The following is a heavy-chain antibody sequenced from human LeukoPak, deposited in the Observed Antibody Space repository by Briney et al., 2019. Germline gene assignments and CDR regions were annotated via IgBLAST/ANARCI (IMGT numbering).Heavy chain of an antibody. D-gene: IGHD3-16*02. CDR3: ARRPYDYVWGSYRPNWFDP. J-gene: IGHJ5*02. CDR2: INHSGST. Sequence: PETLSLTCTVSGGSISSGDYYWSWIRQPPGKGLEWIGEINHSGSTNYNPSLKSRVTISVDTSKNQFSLKLSSVTAADTAVYYCARRPYDYVWGSYRPNWFDPWGQGTLVTVSS. CDR1: GGSISSGDYY. V-gene: IGHV4-39*07.